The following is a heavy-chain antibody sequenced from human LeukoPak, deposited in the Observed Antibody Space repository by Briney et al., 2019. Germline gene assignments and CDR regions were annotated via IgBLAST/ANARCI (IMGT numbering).Heavy chain of an antibody. CDR2: ISGSGDNT. CDR1: GFTFSSHG. V-gene: IGHV3-23*01. CDR3: AKASAMIVVVSKHFDY. J-gene: IGHJ4*02. Sequence: GGSLRLSRAASGFTFSSHGMSWVRQAPGKGLEWVSTISGSGDNTYYADSVKGRFTISRDNSKNTLYLQMNSLRAEDTAVYYCAKASAMIVVVSKHFDYWGQGTLVTVSS. D-gene: IGHD3-22*01.